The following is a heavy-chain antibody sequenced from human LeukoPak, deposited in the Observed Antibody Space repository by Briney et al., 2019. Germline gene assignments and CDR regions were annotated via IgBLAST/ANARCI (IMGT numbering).Heavy chain of an antibody. Sequence: KPSETLSLTCTVSGGSISNYYWSWIRQPPGKGLDWIGYIYYSGSTNYNPSPKSRVTISVDTSRNQFSLKLSSVTAADTAVYYCARHEKSSGWYYDYWGQGTLVTVSS. D-gene: IGHD6-19*01. V-gene: IGHV4-59*08. CDR1: GGSISNYY. CDR2: IYYSGST. J-gene: IGHJ4*02. CDR3: ARHEKSSGWYYDY.